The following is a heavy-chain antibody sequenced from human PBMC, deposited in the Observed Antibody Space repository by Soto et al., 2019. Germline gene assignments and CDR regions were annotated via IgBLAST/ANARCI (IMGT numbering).Heavy chain of an antibody. CDR3: ARSCSGGSCYFRIDY. CDR1: GGSISSYY. D-gene: IGHD2-15*01. J-gene: IGHJ4*02. Sequence: LSETLSLTCTVSGGSISSYYWSWIRQPPGKGLEWIGYIYYSGSTNYNPSLKSRVTISVDTSKNQFSLKLSSVTAADTAVYYCARSCSGGSCYFRIDYWGQGTLVTVSS. V-gene: IGHV4-59*12. CDR2: IYYSGST.